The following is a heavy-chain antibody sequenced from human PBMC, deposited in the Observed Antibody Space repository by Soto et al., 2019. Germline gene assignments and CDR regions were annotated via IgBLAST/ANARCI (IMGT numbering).Heavy chain of an antibody. D-gene: IGHD6-13*01. J-gene: IGHJ4*02. Sequence: EVQLLESGGGLVQLGGSLRLSCAASGFTFSTYAMSWVRQGPGKVLEWVSAISGSGGNTYYADYVKGRFTIYRDNSKNTLYLQMNSRRVEDTAISYCAKVSAAAGKSGVDYLGQGTLVTVSS. V-gene: IGHV3-23*01. CDR2: ISGSGGNT. CDR1: GFTFSTYA. CDR3: AKVSAAAGKSGVDY.